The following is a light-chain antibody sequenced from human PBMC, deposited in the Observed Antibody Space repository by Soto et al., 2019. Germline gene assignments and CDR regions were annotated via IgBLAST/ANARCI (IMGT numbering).Light chain of an antibody. J-gene: IGLJ2*01. CDR1: SSNIGGNT. CDR3: SSWDDSLNGPV. Sequence: QSVLTQPPSASGTPGQTVTLSCSGSSSNIGGNTMNWYQQLPGTAPRLLIYSNILRPSGVPERFSGSKSGTSASLAISGLQSEDEADYYCSSWDDSLNGPVFGGGTKLTVL. V-gene: IGLV1-44*01. CDR2: SNI.